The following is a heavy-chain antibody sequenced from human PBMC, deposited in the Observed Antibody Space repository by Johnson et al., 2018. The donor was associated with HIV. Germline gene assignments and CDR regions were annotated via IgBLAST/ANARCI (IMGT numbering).Heavy chain of an antibody. V-gene: IGHV3-20*04. CDR1: IFTFKNSW. Sequence: VQLVESGGGLVQPGGSLRLSCAASIFTFKNSWMSWVRQAPGKGLEWVAGINWDGGSKGYADSVKGRVSISRDNAKKSLYLQLNSLRAEDTAMYYCTRGEWELNAGHGFDIWGQGTMVTVSS. CDR2: INWDGGSK. J-gene: IGHJ3*02. D-gene: IGHD1-26*01. CDR3: TRGEWELNAGHGFDI.